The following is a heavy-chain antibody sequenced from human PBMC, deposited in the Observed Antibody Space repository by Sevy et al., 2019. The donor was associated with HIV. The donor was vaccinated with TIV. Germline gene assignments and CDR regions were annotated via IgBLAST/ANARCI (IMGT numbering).Heavy chain of an antibody. CDR3: GRDSPRGGVRGVIDYYYYMDV. Sequence: ASVKVSCKASGYTFTSYGISWVRQAPGQGLEWMGWISAYNGNTNYAQKLQGRVTMTTDTSTSTAYMELRSLRSDDTAVYYGGRDSPRGGVRGVIDYYYYMDVWGKGTTVTVSS. V-gene: IGHV1-18*04. CDR2: ISAYNGNT. J-gene: IGHJ6*03. CDR1: GYTFTSYG. D-gene: IGHD3-10*01.